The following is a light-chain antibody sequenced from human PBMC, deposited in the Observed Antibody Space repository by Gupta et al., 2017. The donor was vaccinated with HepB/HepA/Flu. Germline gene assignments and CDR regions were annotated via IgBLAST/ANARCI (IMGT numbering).Light chain of an antibody. V-gene: IGKV4-1*01. CDR1: QSVLYSSYNKSY. J-gene: IGKJ2*01. CDR3: QQYYSTPYT. CDR2: WAS. Sequence: DIVMTQSPDSLAVSLGERATINCKSSQSVLYSSYNKSYLAWYQQKPGQPPKLLIYWASTRESGVPDRFSGSGSGTDFTLTISSLQAEDVAVYYCQQYYSTPYTFGQGTKLEIK.